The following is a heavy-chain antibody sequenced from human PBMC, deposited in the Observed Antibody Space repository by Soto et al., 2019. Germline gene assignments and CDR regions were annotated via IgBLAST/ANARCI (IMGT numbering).Heavy chain of an antibody. CDR2: CYYSGST. Sequence: QLQLQESGPGLVKPSETLSLTCTVSGGSISSSNYYWAWIRQPPGKGLEWIGSCYYSGSTYYKPSLKSRVSISVDTSKNQFSLKLRSVTAADTAVYYCARPIEGGSSGYYHWGQGTLVTVSS. J-gene: IGHJ5*02. CDR3: ARPIEGGSSGYYH. V-gene: IGHV4-39*01. CDR1: GGSISSSNYY. D-gene: IGHD3-22*01.